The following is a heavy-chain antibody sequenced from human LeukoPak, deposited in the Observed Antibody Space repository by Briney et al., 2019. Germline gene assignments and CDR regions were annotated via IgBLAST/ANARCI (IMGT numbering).Heavy chain of an antibody. Sequence: PSETLSLTCTVSGGSISSYYWSWLHQPAGKGLEWIERIYTSGSTNYNPSLKSRVTMSVDTSKNQFSLNLSSVTAADTAVYYCARGSGYTYGYPFDSWGQETLVTVSS. J-gene: IGHJ4*02. CDR1: GGSISSYY. D-gene: IGHD5-18*01. CDR2: IYTSGST. CDR3: ARGSGYTYGYPFDS. V-gene: IGHV4-4*07.